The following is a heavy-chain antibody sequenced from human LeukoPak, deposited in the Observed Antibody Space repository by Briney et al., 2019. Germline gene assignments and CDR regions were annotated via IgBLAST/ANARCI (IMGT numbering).Heavy chain of an antibody. Sequence: GGSLRLSCAASGFTFDDYAMHWVRQAPGKGLEWVSGISWNSGSIGYADSVKGRFTISRDNAKNSLYLQMNSLRAEDTALYYCAKAMYPRVDTAMVDYWGQGTLVTVSS. J-gene: IGHJ4*02. CDR3: AKAMYPRVDTAMVDY. CDR1: GFTFDDYA. V-gene: IGHV3-9*01. D-gene: IGHD5-18*01. CDR2: ISWNSGSI.